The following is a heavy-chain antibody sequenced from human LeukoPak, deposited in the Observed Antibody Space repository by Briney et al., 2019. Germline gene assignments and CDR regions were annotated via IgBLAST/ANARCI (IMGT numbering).Heavy chain of an antibody. D-gene: IGHD1-26*01. V-gene: IGHV3-49*04. CDR1: GFTFGDYS. CDR2: IRSKAYGGTT. J-gene: IGHJ4*02. Sequence: GGSLRLSCTASGFTFGDYSMNWVLQAPGKGLEWVGFIRSKAYGGTTEYAASVKGRFTISRDDSKSIVYLQMNSLKSEDTAVYYCSRGRRATHDYWGQGTLVTVSS. CDR3: SRGRRATHDY.